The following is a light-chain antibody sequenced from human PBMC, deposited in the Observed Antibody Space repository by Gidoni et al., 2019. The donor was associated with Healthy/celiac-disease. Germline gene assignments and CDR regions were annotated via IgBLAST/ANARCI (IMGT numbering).Light chain of an antibody. V-gene: IGKV3-15*01. CDR3: QQYNNWPPMYT. J-gene: IGKJ2*01. CDR2: GAS. Sequence: EIVMTQSPATLSVSPGERATRSCRASQSVSSNLAWYQQKPGQAPRLLIYGASTRATGIPARFSGSGSGTEFTLTISSLQSEDFAVYYCQQYNNWPPMYTFGQXTKLEIK. CDR1: QSVSSN.